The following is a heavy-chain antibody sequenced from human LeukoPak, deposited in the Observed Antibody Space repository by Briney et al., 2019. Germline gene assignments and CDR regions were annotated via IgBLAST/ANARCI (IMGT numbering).Heavy chain of an antibody. CDR3: ARSLEYASGDPPGY. Sequence: ASVKVSCKASGYTFTSYGISWVRHAPGQGLEWMGWISAYNVNTNYAQKLQGRVTMTTDTSTSTAYMELRSLRSDDTAVYYCARSLEYASGDPPGYWGQGTLVTVSS. CDR1: GYTFTSYG. V-gene: IGHV1-18*01. CDR2: ISAYNVNT. J-gene: IGHJ4*02. D-gene: IGHD4-17*01.